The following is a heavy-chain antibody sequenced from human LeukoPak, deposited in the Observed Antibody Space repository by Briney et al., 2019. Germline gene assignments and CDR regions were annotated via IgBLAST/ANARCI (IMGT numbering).Heavy chain of an antibody. CDR1: GFTFSSHG. V-gene: IGHV3-23*01. CDR3: ARDLGWLHYAD. Sequence: GGSLRLSCAASGFTFSSHGMDWVRQAPGKGLEWVSGIGGSGGFITYYADSVKGRFTVSRDNSKYTLYLQMNSLRADDTAIYYCARDLGWLHYADWGQGTLVTVSS. D-gene: IGHD5-12*01. J-gene: IGHJ4*02. CDR2: IGGSGGFIT.